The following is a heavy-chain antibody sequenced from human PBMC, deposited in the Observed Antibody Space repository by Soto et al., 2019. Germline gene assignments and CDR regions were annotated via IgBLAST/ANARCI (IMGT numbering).Heavy chain of an antibody. V-gene: IGHV1-8*01. CDR2: MNPHSGDT. CDR3: ARQQAMDY. J-gene: IGHJ4*02. Sequence: QVQLVQSGAEVKKPGASVKVSCKASGYTFVNYEINWVRQATGQGLEWLGWMNPHSGDTFYAQNFQRRVTMTRNTSITTAYMELNRLKSEDTAVYYCARQQAMDYWGQGTLVTVSS. CDR1: GYTFVNYE.